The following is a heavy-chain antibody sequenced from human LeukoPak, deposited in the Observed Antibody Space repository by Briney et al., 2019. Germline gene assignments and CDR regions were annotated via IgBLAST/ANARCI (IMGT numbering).Heavy chain of an antibody. D-gene: IGHD3-3*01. CDR3: AREIRFLESNWFDP. CDR2: ISYDGSNK. CDR1: GFTFSSYA. V-gene: IGHV3-30-3*01. Sequence: GGSLRLSCAASGFTFSSYAMHWVRQAPGKGLEWVAVISYDGSNKYYADSVKGRFTISRDNSKNTLYLQMNSLRAEDTAVYYCAREIRFLESNWFDPWGQATLVTVSS. J-gene: IGHJ5*02.